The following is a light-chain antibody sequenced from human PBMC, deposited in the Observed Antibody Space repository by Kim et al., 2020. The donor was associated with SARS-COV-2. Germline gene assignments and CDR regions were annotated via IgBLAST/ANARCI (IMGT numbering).Light chain of an antibody. CDR1: KLGDKY. CDR3: QAWDSSIYV. J-gene: IGLJ1*01. Sequence: SVSPGQTASITCSGDKLGDKYASWYQQKPGQSPVVVIFRDNRRPSGLHERFSGSNSGNTATLTISGTQAMDEADYYCQAWDSSIYVFGTGTKVTVL. V-gene: IGLV3-1*01. CDR2: RDN.